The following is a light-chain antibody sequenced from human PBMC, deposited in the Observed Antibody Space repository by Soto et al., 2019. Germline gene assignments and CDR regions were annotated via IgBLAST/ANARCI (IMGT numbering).Light chain of an antibody. Sequence: DIVMTQSPDSLAVSLGERATINCKSSQSVLYSSNNKNYLAWYQQKPGQPPKLLIYWASTRESGVPGRFSGSGSRTDFTLTISSLQAEDVAVSYCQQDYSTPLTFGGGTKVEIK. J-gene: IGKJ4*01. CDR3: QQDYSTPLT. V-gene: IGKV4-1*01. CDR1: QSVLYSSNNKNY. CDR2: WAS.